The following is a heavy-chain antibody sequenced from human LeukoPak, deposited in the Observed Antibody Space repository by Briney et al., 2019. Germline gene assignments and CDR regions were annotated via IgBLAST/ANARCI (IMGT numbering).Heavy chain of an antibody. Sequence: SQTLSLTCTVSGGSISSGSYYWSWIRQPAGKGLEWIGRIYTSGSTNYNPSLKSRVTMSVDTSKNQFSLKLSSVTAADTAVYYCARGQRGWLLLPPDAFDIWGQGTMVTVSS. V-gene: IGHV4-61*02. CDR3: ARGQRGWLLLPPDAFDI. CDR1: GGSISSGSYY. J-gene: IGHJ3*02. CDR2: IYTSGST. D-gene: IGHD3-22*01.